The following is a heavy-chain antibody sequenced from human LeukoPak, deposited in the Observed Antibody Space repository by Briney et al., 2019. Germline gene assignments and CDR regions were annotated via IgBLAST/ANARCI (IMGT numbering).Heavy chain of an antibody. Sequence: ASVNVSCKASGYTFTSYAMHWVRQAPGQRLEWMGWINAGNGNTKYSQKFQGRVTITRDTSASTAYMELSSLRSENTAVYYCASPHDYGDYFDYWGQGTLVTVSS. V-gene: IGHV1-3*01. J-gene: IGHJ4*02. CDR3: ASPHDYGDYFDY. CDR2: INAGNGNT. CDR1: GYTFTSYA. D-gene: IGHD4-17*01.